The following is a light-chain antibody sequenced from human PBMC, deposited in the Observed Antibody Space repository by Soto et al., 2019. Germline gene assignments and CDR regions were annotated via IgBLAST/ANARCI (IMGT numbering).Light chain of an antibody. CDR3: QHFGNPLTYT. Sequence: EIVLTQSPGTLSLSPGERATLSCRASQSVSSSYLAWYQQRPGQAPRLLMYRTSTRATGIPDRFSGSGSGTDFTLTISRLEPEDFALYYCQHFGNPLTYTFGQGTKLQIK. CDR1: QSVSSSY. V-gene: IGKV3-20*01. J-gene: IGKJ2*01. CDR2: RTS.